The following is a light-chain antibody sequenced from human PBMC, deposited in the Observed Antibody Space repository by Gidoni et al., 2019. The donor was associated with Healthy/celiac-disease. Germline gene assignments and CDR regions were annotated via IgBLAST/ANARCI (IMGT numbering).Light chain of an antibody. V-gene: IGKV1-9*01. CDR1: PGISSY. CDR2: AAS. CDR3: QQLNSYPSIT. J-gene: IGKJ5*01. Sequence: AQSSAFPSAFAGDRVTITCRASPGISSYLAWYPQKPGTAPKLLIYAASTSQSEVPSRFSGSGSGTEFTLTISILQPEDFETYYCQQLNSYPSITFGQGTRLEIK.